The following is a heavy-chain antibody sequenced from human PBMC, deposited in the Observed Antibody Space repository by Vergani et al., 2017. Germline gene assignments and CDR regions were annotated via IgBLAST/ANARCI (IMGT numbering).Heavy chain of an antibody. J-gene: IGHJ3*02. V-gene: IGHV3-30-3*01. D-gene: IGHD1-14*01. Sequence: QVQLVESGGGVVQPGRSLRLSCAASGFTFSSYAMHWVRQAPGKGLEWVAVISYDGSNKYYADSVKGRFTISRDNSKNTLYLQMNSLRAEDTAVYYCARDGEGGHNSPGNQEGAFDIWGQGTMVTVSS. CDR2: ISYDGSNK. CDR1: GFTFSSYA. CDR3: ARDGEGGHNSPGNQEGAFDI.